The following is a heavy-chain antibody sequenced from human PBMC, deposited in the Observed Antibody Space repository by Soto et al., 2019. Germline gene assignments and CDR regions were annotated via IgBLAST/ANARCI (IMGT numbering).Heavy chain of an antibody. CDR2: ISSSGSTI. V-gene: IGHV3-48*03. D-gene: IGHD3-10*01. CDR1: GFTFDDYA. J-gene: IGHJ4*02. CDR3: ARTAITMVRGVLNYFDY. Sequence: GGSLRLSCAASGFTFDDYAMHWVRQAPGKGLEWVSYISSSGSTIYYADSVKGRFTISRDNAKNSLYLQMNSLGAEDTAVYYCARTAITMVRGVLNYFDYWGQGTLVTVSS.